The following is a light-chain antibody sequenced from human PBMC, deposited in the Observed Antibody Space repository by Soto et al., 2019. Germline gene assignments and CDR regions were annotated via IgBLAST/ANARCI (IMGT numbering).Light chain of an antibody. CDR1: SSDVGSFSY. CDR3: SSYTTSSSYV. J-gene: IGLJ1*01. V-gene: IGLV2-14*03. CDR2: DVR. Sequence: QSALTQPASVSGSPGQSITISCTGTSSDVGSFSYVSWYQQNPGKAPKLLIYDVRKRPSGVSNRFSGSKSGNTASLTISGLQAEDEADYYCSSYTTSSSYVFGTGTQLTVL.